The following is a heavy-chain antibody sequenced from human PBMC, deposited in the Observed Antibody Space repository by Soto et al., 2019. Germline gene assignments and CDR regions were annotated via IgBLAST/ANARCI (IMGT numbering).Heavy chain of an antibody. D-gene: IGHD3-9*01. J-gene: IGHJ4*02. CDR3: ARDSYGYFDWLLTFDY. V-gene: IGHV1-46*01. CDR2: INPSGGST. CDR1: GYTFTSYY. Sequence: QVQLVQSGAEVKKPGASVKVSCKASGYTFTSYYMHWVRQAPGQGLEWMGIINPSGGSTSYAQKFQGRVTMTMDTSTSTVYMELSSLRSEDTAVYYCARDSYGYFDWLLTFDYWGQGTLVTVSS.